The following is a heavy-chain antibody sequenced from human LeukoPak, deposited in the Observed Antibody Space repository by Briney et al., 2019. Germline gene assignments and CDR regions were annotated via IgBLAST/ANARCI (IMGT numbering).Heavy chain of an antibody. D-gene: IGHD5-18*01. Sequence: GGSLRLSCAASGFTFSSYAMSWVRQAPGKGLEWVSAISGSGGSTYYADSVKGRFTISRDNSKNTLYLQMNSLRAEDTAVYYCARAPRGYEYYFDYWGQGTLVTVSS. CDR3: ARAPRGYEYYFDY. J-gene: IGHJ4*02. CDR2: ISGSGGST. CDR1: GFTFSSYA. V-gene: IGHV3-23*01.